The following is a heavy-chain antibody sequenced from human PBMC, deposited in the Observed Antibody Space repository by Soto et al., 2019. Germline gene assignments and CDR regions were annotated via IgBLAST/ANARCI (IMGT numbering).Heavy chain of an antibody. CDR3: ALDLLVGAITGGLNF. V-gene: IGHV1-69*13. CDR1: GGTFSSYA. Sequence: ASVKVSCKASGGTFSSYAISWVRQAPGQGLEWMGGIIPIFGTANYAQKFQGRVTITADESTSTAYMELSSLRSEDTAVYYCALDLLVGAITGGLNFRAQRTPAPVSS. CDR2: IIPIFGTA. J-gene: IGHJ4*02. D-gene: IGHD1-26*01.